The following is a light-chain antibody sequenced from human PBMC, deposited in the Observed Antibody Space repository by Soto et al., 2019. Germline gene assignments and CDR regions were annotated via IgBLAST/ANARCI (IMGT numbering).Light chain of an antibody. V-gene: IGKV3-15*01. CDR1: QSVSSN. J-gene: IGKJ1*01. CDR3: QQYNNWPRT. Sequence: EIVMTQSPATLSVSPGERATLSCRASQSVSSNLAWYQQKPGQAPRLLIYGASTRATGIPARFSGSGSGTSFTLTISSLQSEDFAVYYCQQYNNWPRTFGQGTKVDIK. CDR2: GAS.